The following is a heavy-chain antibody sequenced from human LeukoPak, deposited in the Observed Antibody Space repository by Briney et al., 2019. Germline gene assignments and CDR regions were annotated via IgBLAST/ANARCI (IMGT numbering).Heavy chain of an antibody. CDR2: INSDGSST. J-gene: IGHJ2*01. Sequence: GGSLRLSCAASGFTFSSHWMHWVRQAPGRGLVWVSRINSDGSSTSYADSVKGRFTISRDSSKNTLYLQMSSLRDEDTAVYYCAKNNDYGGSYWYFDLWGRGTLVTVSS. V-gene: IGHV3-74*01. CDR1: GFTFSSHW. CDR3: AKNNDYGGSYWYFDL. D-gene: IGHD4-23*01.